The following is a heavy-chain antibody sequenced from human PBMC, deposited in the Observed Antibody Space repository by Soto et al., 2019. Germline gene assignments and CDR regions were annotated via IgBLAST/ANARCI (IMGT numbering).Heavy chain of an antibody. J-gene: IGHJ4*02. Sequence: EVQLVESGGGLVQPGGSLRLSCAASGFTFSSYDMNWVRQAPGKGLEWLSYISSSGGTIYYADSPKGRFTVSRDNAKNSVYLQMNSLRADDTAVYYCAREESRDVFEYCGQGTLVTVSS. V-gene: IGHV3-48*03. D-gene: IGHD2-21*02. CDR1: GFTFSSYD. CDR3: AREESRDVFEY. CDR2: ISSSGGTI.